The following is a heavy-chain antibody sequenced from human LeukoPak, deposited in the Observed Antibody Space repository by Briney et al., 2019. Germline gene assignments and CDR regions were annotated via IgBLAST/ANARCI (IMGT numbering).Heavy chain of an antibody. CDR3: ARLSYCSGGTCYSGGLDY. V-gene: IGHV4-59*08. J-gene: IGHJ4*02. D-gene: IGHD2-15*01. Sequence: SETLSLTCTVSGGSISSYYWNWIRQPPGKGLEWIGYVYHSGSTSYNPSLKSRVTISVDTSKNQFSLKLISVTAADTAVYYCARLSYCSGGTCYSGGLDYCGQGTLVTVSS. CDR1: GGSISSYY. CDR2: VYHSGST.